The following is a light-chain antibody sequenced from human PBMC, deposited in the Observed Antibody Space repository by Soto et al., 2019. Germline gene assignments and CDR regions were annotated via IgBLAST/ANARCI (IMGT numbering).Light chain of an antibody. CDR1: SSDVGSYNL. V-gene: IGLV2-23*03. CDR2: EGS. J-gene: IGLJ1*01. Sequence: QSVLTQPASVSGSPGQSITISCTGTSSDVGSYNLVSWYQQHPGKAPKLMIYEGSKRPSGVSNRFSGSKSVITASLTISGLQAEYEADYYCCSYAGSSTFVFGTGTKLTVL. CDR3: CSYAGSSTFV.